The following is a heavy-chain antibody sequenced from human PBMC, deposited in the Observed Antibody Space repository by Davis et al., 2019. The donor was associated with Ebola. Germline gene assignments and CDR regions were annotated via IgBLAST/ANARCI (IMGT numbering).Heavy chain of an antibody. CDR3: AREFNSSSFGLSYHGMDV. J-gene: IGHJ6*04. V-gene: IGHV1-69*13. CDR1: GGTFSSYA. D-gene: IGHD6-6*01. CDR2: SIPIFCAA. Sequence: AASVKVSCKASGGTFSSYAISWVRQAPGQGLEWMAGSIPIFCAANYAQKLQGRVTITADESTSTAYMELNSLRSEDTAVYYCAREFNSSSFGLSYHGMDVWGKETTVTVSS.